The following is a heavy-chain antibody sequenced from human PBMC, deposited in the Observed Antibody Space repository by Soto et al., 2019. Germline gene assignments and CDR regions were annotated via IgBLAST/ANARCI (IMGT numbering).Heavy chain of an antibody. CDR1: GGSFIGYL. J-gene: IGHJ1*01. CDR3: ATNPRLLVP. D-gene: IGHD2-8*02. CDR2: INSGGVT. Sequence: QVQLQQWGGGLFKPAETLSLNCTVSGGSFIGYLYNWIRQAPGRGPEWIEEINSGGVTKYNPSLMSRLDLSVDTSKKQFSLTLTSLTAADTAVYSCATNPRLLVPWGQESLVIVSS. V-gene: IGHV4-34*01.